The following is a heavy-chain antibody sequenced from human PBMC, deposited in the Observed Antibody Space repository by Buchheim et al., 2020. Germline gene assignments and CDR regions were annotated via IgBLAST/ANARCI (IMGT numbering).Heavy chain of an antibody. CDR3: ARGGFSSSQEFFQD. V-gene: IGHV4-61*02. Sequence: QVQLQESGPGLVKPSQTLSLTCTVSGDSINSAADYWSWIRQPAGKGLEWIGRVSVTGATNYNPSLQSRVQISMDPSNNQFSLKMISVTAADTGVYFCARGGFSSSQEFFQDWGQGT. J-gene: IGHJ1*01. CDR2: VSVTGAT. CDR1: GDSINSAADY. D-gene: IGHD6-13*01.